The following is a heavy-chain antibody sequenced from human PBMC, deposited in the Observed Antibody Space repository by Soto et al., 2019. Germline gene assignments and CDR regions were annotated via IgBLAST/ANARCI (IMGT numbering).Heavy chain of an antibody. CDR2: IKQDGSEK. J-gene: IGHJ6*03. Sequence: EVQLVESGGGLVQPGGSLRLSCAASGFTFSSYWMSWVRQAPGKGLEWVANIKQDGSEKYYVDSVKGRFTISRDNAKNSLYLQMNSLRADDTAVYYCASSYDFWSGYYIPALRYYYYMDVWGKGTTVTVSS. D-gene: IGHD3-3*01. V-gene: IGHV3-7*01. CDR3: ASSYDFWSGYYIPALRYYYYMDV. CDR1: GFTFSSYW.